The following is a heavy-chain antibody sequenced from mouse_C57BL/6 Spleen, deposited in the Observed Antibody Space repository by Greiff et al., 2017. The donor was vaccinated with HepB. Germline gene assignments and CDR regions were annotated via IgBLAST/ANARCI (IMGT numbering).Heavy chain of an antibody. J-gene: IGHJ3*01. CDR2: INPSSGYT. CDR3: ARAVYSNFAWFAY. CDR1: GYTFTSYW. V-gene: IGHV1-7*01. D-gene: IGHD2-5*01. Sequence: QVQLQQSGAELAKPGASVKLSCKASGYTFTSYWMHWVKQRPGQGLEWIGYINPSSGYTKYNQKFKDKATLTADKSSSTAYMQLSSLTYEDSAVYYCARAVYSNFAWFAYWGQGTLVTVSA.